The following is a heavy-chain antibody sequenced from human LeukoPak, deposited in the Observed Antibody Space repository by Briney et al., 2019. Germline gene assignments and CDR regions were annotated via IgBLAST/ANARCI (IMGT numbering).Heavy chain of an antibody. CDR1: GGSISSYY. J-gene: IGHJ4*02. Sequence: SETLSLTCTVSGGSISSYYWSWIRQPPGKGLEWIGYIYCSGTTNYNPSLKSRVTISVDTSKNQFSLRLTSVTAADTAVYYCARHRVGITRDFDYWGQGTLVTVSS. CDR3: ARHRVGITRDFDY. D-gene: IGHD1-26*01. V-gene: IGHV4-59*08. CDR2: IYCSGTT.